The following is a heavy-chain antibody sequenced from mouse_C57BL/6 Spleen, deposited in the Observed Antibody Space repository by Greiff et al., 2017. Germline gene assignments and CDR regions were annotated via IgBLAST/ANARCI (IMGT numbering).Heavy chain of an antibody. J-gene: IGHJ2*01. V-gene: IGHV1-9*01. Sequence: VQRVESGAELMKPGASVKLSCKATGYTFTGYWIEWVKQRPGHGLEWIGEILPGSGSTNYNEHFKGKATFTANTSTNTAYMQLSSLTAEDSANYCCARWGDYGSSPFADWGQGTTRTVSS. CDR2: ILPGSGST. D-gene: IGHD1-1*01. CDR1: GYTFTGYW. CDR3: ARWGDYGSSPFAD.